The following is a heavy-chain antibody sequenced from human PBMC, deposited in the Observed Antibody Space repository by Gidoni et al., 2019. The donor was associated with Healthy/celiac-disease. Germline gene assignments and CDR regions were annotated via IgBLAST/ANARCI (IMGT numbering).Heavy chain of an antibody. CDR2: LYYSGRT. D-gene: IGHD6-19*01. Sequence: QLQLQDSGPGLVKPSETLSLTCTVSGGSISSSRYYWGWIRQPPGKGLEWIGRLYYSGRTYYNTYLRSRVTISKDTSKNQCSLKLISVTAADTAVYDCARHDPGSGWFFDYWGQGTLVTVSS. J-gene: IGHJ4*02. CDR3: ARHDPGSGWFFDY. CDR1: GGSISSSRYY. V-gene: IGHV4-39*01.